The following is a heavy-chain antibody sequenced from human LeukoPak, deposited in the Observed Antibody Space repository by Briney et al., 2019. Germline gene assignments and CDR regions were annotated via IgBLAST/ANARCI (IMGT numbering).Heavy chain of an antibody. D-gene: IGHD3-22*01. CDR3: ANSDGSGYYGFGAYYY. CDR1: GGTFSSYA. Sequence: SVKVSCKASGGTFSSYAISWVRQAPGQGLEWMGRIIPILGIANYAQKFQGRVTITADKSTSTAYMELSSLRSEDTAVYYCANSDGSGYYGFGAYYYWGQGTLVTVSS. J-gene: IGHJ4*02. V-gene: IGHV1-69*04. CDR2: IIPILGIA.